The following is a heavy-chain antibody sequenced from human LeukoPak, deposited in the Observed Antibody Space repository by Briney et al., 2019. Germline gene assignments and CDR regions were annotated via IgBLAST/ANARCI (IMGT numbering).Heavy chain of an antibody. CDR1: GFSLNTRGVG. CDR3: AHRKNYYDSSVFDN. J-gene: IGHJ4*02. V-gene: IGHV2-5*02. CDR2: IYWDNDR. Sequence: SGPTLVNPTQTLTLTCTFSGFSLNTRGVGVGWIRQPPGRALEWLALIYWDNDRRYSPSLKSRLTITKDTSKNQVVLTMTNMDPVDTATYFCAHRKNYYDSSVFDNWGQGTLVTVSS. D-gene: IGHD3-22*01.